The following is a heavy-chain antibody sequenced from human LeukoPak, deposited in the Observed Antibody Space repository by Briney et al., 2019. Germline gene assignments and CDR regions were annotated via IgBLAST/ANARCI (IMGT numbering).Heavy chain of an antibody. J-gene: IGHJ4*02. CDR2: IRYDGSNK. Sequence: GGSLRLSCAASGFTFSSYGMHWVRQAPGKGLEWVAFIRYDGSNKYYADSVKGRFTISRDNAKNSLYLQMNSLRAEDTAVYYCARNPFDYWGQGTLVTVSS. V-gene: IGHV3-30*02. CDR1: GFTFSSYG. CDR3: ARNPFDY.